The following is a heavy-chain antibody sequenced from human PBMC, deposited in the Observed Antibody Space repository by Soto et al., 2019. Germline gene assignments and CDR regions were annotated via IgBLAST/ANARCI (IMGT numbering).Heavy chain of an antibody. V-gene: IGHV3-53*01. CDR1: GFTVSSNY. J-gene: IGHJ5*02. D-gene: IGHD3-16*01. CDR2: IYSGGST. CDR3: ARVGTYYEYVWGSYTLNWFDP. Sequence: GGSLRLSCAASGFTVSSNYMSWVRQAPGKGLEWVSVIYSGGSTYYADSVKGRFTISRDNSKNTLYLQMNSLRAEDTAVYYCARVGTYYEYVWGSYTLNWFDPWGQGTLVTVSS.